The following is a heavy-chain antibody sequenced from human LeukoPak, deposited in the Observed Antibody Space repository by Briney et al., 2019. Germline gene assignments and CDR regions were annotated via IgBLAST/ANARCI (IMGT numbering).Heavy chain of an antibody. CDR3: ARQGDGYNLGLNY. V-gene: IGHV4-59*08. J-gene: IGHJ4*02. CDR2: IYYSGST. Sequence: SETLSLTCTVSGGSISSYYWSWIRQPPGKGLEWIGYIYYSGSTNYNPSLKSRVTISVDTSKNQFSLKLSSVTAADTAVYYCARQGDGYNLGLNYWGQGTLVTVSS. D-gene: IGHD5-24*01. CDR1: GGSISSYY.